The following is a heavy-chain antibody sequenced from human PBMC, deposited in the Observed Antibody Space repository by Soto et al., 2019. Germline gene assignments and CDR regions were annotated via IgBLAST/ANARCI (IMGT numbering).Heavy chain of an antibody. D-gene: IGHD2-15*01. V-gene: IGHV3-48*01. CDR1: GFTFSSYS. CDR3: ARPEGDCSGGSCYPRGYYMDV. Sequence: GGSLRLSCAASGFTFSSYSMNWVRQAPGKGLEWVSYISSSSSTIYYADSVKGRFTISRDNAKNSLYLQMNSLRAEDTAVYYCARPEGDCSGGSCYPRGYYMDVWGKGTMVTVSS. J-gene: IGHJ6*03. CDR2: ISSSSSTI.